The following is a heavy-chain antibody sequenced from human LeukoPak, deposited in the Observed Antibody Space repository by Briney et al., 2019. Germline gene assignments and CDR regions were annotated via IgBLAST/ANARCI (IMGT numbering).Heavy chain of an antibody. CDR3: RAATKFLDYYYDY. V-gene: IGHV3-30*03. CDR1: RFTFSAFG. J-gene: IGHJ4*02. Sequence: PGRSLRLSCAASRFTFSAFGMHWVRQAPGKGLEWVAVISSDGSNKYYADSVRGRFTISRDNSKDTLYLQMSSLRIEDTAVYYCRAATKFLDYYYDYWGQGTLVTVSS. D-gene: IGHD3-22*01. CDR2: ISSDGSNK.